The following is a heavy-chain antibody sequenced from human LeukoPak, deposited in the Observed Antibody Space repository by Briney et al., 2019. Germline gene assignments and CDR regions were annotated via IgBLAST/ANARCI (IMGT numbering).Heavy chain of an antibody. CDR1: GYTFTGYY. CDR3: ARDPLWFGELFGGYFDY. CDR2: INPNSGGT. J-gene: IGHJ4*02. D-gene: IGHD3-10*01. V-gene: IGHV1-2*02. Sequence: ASVKVSCKASGYTFTGYYMHWVRQAPGQGLEWMGWINPNSGGTNYAQKFQGRVTMTRDTSISTAYMELSRLRSDDTAVYYCARDPLWFGELFGGYFDYWGQGTLVTVSS.